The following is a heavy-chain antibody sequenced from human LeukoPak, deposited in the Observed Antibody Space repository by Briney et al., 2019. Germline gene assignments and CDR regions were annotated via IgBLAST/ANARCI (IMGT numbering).Heavy chain of an antibody. CDR3: ASERKLRPFTY. D-gene: IGHD1-26*01. CDR1: GGTFSSYA. V-gene: IGHV1-69*13. J-gene: IGHJ4*02. CDR2: IIPIFGTA. Sequence: ASVKVSCKASGGTFSSYAISWVRQAPGQGLEWMGGIIPIFGTANYAQKFQGRVTITADESTSTAYMELSSLRSEDTAVYYCASERKLRPFTYCGQGTLVTVSS.